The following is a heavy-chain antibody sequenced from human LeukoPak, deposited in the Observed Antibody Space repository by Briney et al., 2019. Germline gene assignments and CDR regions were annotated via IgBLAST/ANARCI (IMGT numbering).Heavy chain of an antibody. CDR2: IYESGST. D-gene: IGHD2-15*01. Sequence: SETLSLTCAVYGESLYSYYWSSIRQTPRGGLGWSGEIYESGSTDYNPSLKSRVTISIVPSKQRFSLSLTSVTAADTAVYYCARGAWATRLGSWGLGTPVIVSS. V-gene: IGHV4-34*01. CDR3: ARGAWATRLGS. J-gene: IGHJ4*02. CDR1: GESLYSYY.